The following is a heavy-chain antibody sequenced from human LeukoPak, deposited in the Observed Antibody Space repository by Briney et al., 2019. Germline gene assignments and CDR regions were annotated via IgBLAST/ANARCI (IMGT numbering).Heavy chain of an antibody. Sequence: PGRSLRLSCAASGFTFSSYGMHWVRQAPGKGLEWVAVISYDGTNKYYADSVKGRFTISRDNSKNTLYLQMNSLRAEDTAVYYCANDFDYWGQGTLVTVSS. V-gene: IGHV3-30*18. CDR2: ISYDGTNK. CDR1: GFTFSSYG. CDR3: ANDFDY. J-gene: IGHJ4*02.